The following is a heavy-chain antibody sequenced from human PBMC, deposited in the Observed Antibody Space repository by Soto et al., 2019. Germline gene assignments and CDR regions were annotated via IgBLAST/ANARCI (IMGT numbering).Heavy chain of an antibody. CDR2: INHSGSS. V-gene: IGHV4-34*01. J-gene: IGHJ2*01. Sequence: PSETLSLTCAVHGGSFSGFYWTWIRQPPGKGLEWIGEINHSGSSNYNPPLKSRVTMSLDTSRSQFSLSLNSVTAADTAVYYCARMAGPWYFDLWGRGTLVTVSS. CDR1: GGSFSGFY. CDR3: ARMAGPWYFDL.